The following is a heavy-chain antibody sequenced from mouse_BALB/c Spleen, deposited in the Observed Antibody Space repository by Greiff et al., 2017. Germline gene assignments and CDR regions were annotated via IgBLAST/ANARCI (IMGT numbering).Heavy chain of an antibody. CDR1: GFNFKDYH. J-gene: IGHJ2*01. D-gene: IGHD1-1*01. CDR3: ARGNYGSSESY. CDR2: IDPENGNT. Sequence: VQLKQSGAELVRPGALVKLSCKAFGFNFKDYHMHWVKQRPEQGLEWIGWIDPENGNTIYDPKFQGKASITADTSSNTAYLQLSSLTSEDTAVYYCARGNYGSSESYWGQGTTLTVSS. V-gene: IGHV14-1*02.